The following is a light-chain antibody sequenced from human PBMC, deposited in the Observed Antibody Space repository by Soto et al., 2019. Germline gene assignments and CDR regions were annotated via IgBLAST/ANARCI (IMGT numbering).Light chain of an antibody. Sequence: EIVLTQSPGTLSLSPGERATLSCRASQSVSSSYLAWYQQKPSQAPRLLIYGASSRATGIPDRFSGSGSGTDFTLIISRLEPEDFAVYYCQQYGSSPRTFGQGTKV. CDR1: QSVSSSY. V-gene: IGKV3-20*01. CDR3: QQYGSSPRT. J-gene: IGKJ1*01. CDR2: GAS.